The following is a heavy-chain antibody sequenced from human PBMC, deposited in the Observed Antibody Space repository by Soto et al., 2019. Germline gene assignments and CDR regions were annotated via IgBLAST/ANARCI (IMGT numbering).Heavy chain of an antibody. CDR3: TSKLRYFDWSYGDY. Sequence: GGSLRLSCTASGFTFGDYAMSWFRQAPGKGLEWVGFIRSKAYGGTTEYAASVKGRFTISRDDSKSIAYLQMNSLKTEDTAVYYCTSKLRYFDWSYGDYWGQGTLVTVSS. V-gene: IGHV3-49*03. CDR2: IRSKAYGGTT. CDR1: GFTFGDYA. J-gene: IGHJ4*02. D-gene: IGHD3-9*01.